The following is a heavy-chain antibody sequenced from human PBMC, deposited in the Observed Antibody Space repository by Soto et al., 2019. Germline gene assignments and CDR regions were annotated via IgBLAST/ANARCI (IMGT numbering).Heavy chain of an antibody. CDR1: GYTFTSYY. Sequence: ASVKVSCKASGYTFTSYYMHWVRQAPGQGLEWMGIINPSNGNTSYAQKFQGRVTMTTDTSTSTVYMELRSLRSDDTAVYYCARGGPYDFWAVRGKGTTVTVSS. V-gene: IGHV1-46*01. CDR2: INPSNGNT. CDR3: ARGGPYDFWAV. J-gene: IGHJ6*04. D-gene: IGHD3-3*01.